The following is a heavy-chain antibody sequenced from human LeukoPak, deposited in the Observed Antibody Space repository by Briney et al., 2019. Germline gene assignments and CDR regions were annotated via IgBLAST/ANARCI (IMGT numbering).Heavy chain of an antibody. CDR3: ARGPDDAFDI. V-gene: IGHV4-4*07. CDR1: GDSISNFY. Sequence: SETLSLTCTVSGDSISNFYWSWIRQPAGKGLEWIGRIYTSGSTNYNPSLKSRVTMSVDTSKNQFSLKLSSVTAADTAVYYCARGPDDAFDIWGQGTMVTVSS. CDR2: IYTSGST. J-gene: IGHJ3*02.